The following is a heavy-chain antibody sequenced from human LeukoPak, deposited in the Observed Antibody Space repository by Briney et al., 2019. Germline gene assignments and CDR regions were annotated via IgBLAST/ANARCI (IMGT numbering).Heavy chain of an antibody. CDR1: GFTFSGSA. CDR3: AKEDIQLGHY. CDR2: ISYDGSNK. Sequence: PGGSLRLSCAVSGFTFSGSAMHWVRQAPGKGLEWVAVISYDGSNKYYADSVKGRFTISRDNSKNTLYLQMNSLRAEDTAVYYCAKEDIQLGHYWGQGTLVTVSS. D-gene: IGHD5-18*01. J-gene: IGHJ4*02. V-gene: IGHV3-30*18.